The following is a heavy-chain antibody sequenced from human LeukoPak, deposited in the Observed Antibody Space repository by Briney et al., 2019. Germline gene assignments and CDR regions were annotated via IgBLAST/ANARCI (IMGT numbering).Heavy chain of an antibody. CDR3: ARGHYYDSSGYLGPEFDY. J-gene: IGHJ4*02. Sequence: SETLSLTCTVSGGSISSSSYYWGWIRQPPGKGLEWIGEINHSGSTNYNPSLKSRVTISVDTSKNQFSLKLSSVTAADTAVYYCARGHYYDSSGYLGPEFDYWGQGTLVTVSS. CDR2: INHSGST. D-gene: IGHD3-22*01. CDR1: GGSISSSSYY. V-gene: IGHV4-39*07.